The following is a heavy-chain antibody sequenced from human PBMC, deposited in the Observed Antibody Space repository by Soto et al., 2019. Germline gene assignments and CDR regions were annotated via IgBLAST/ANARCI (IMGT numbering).Heavy chain of an antibody. CDR1: GGSISRCGYS. J-gene: IGHJ4*02. CDR2: IYHSGST. CDR3: ARRWGYSFDY. V-gene: IGHV4-30-2*02. Sequence: SETLSLTWSVSGGSISRCGYSWSWIRQPPGKGREWIGYIYHSGSTYYNPSIKSRVTISVDRSKNQFSLKLTSVPAADTAVYYCARRWGYSFDYWGQATLVTVSS. D-gene: IGHD3-22*01.